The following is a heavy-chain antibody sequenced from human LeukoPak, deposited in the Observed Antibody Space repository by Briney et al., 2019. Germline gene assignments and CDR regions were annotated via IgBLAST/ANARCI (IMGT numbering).Heavy chain of an antibody. CDR3: ARGVFGGYSYGSVFDY. J-gene: IGHJ4*02. CDR2: IYHSGST. V-gene: IGHV4-38-2*01. D-gene: IGHD5-18*01. Sequence: SETLSLTCAVSGYSLSSGYYWGWIRQPPGKGLEWIGSIYHSGSTYYNPSLKRRVTISVDTSKHQFSLKLSSVTAADTAVYYCARGVFGGYSYGSVFDYWGQGTLVTVSS. CDR1: GYSLSSGYY.